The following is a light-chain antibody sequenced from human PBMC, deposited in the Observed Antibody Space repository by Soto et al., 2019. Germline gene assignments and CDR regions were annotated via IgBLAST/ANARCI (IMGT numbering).Light chain of an antibody. CDR1: QSVNSN. J-gene: IGKJ1*01. CDR3: QEYNNLWT. CDR2: GAS. Sequence: EIVMTQAPATLSVSPRERDTLSCRASQSVNSNLAWYQQKPGQVPRLLIYGASTRAPGIPARFSGSGSGTEFTLTISSLQSEDFAFYSCQEYNNLWTFGQGTKVEIK. V-gene: IGKV3-15*01.